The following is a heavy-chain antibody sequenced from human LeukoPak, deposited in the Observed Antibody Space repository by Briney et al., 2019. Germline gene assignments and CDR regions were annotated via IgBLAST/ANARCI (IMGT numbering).Heavy chain of an antibody. CDR2: IYSDESDT. Sequence: GRSLRLSCAASGFTFSRYWMHWVRQAPGKGLVWVSRIYSDESDTNYAESVKGRFTISRDNAKNTLFLQMNSLRAEDTAVYYCASSPDSLGDFDIWGQGTMVTVSS. V-gene: IGHV3-74*01. CDR3: ASSPDSLGDFDI. D-gene: IGHD1-26*01. CDR1: GFTFSRYW. J-gene: IGHJ3*02.